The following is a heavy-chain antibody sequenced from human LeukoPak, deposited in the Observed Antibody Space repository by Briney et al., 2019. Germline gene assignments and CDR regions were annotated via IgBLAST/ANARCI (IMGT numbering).Heavy chain of an antibody. V-gene: IGHV4-59*02. CDR2: AYYTGTS. CDR1: GDSVSSHY. D-gene: IGHD4-11*01. Sequence: SETLSLTCTVSGDSVSSHYWGWIRQPPGKGLEWIAYAYYTGTSNYNPSLKSRVTISIDTSKNQFSLKLISVTAADTAVYYCARYSNHVDYFDSWGQGTLVTVSS. J-gene: IGHJ4*02. CDR3: ARYSNHVDYFDS.